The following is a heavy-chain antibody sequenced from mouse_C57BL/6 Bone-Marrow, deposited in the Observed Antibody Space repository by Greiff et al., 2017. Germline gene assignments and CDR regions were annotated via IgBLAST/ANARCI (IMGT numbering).Heavy chain of an antibody. J-gene: IGHJ3*01. CDR1: GYTFTSYG. Sequence: QVQLKESGAELARPGASVKLSCKASGYTFTSYGISWVKQRTGQGLEWIGEIYPRSGNTYYNEKFKGKATLTADKSSSTAYMELRSLTSEDSAVYFCARNFRFAYWGQGTLVTVSA. CDR2: IYPRSGNT. CDR3: ARNFRFAY. V-gene: IGHV1-81*01.